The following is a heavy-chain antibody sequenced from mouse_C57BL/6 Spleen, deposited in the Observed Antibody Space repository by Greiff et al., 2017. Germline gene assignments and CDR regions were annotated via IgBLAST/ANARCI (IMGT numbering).Heavy chain of an antibody. V-gene: IGHV1-64*01. D-gene: IGHD1-1*01. CDR1: GYTFTSYW. CDR2: IHPNSGST. J-gene: IGHJ2*01. CDR3: ARSHYYGSSPDYFDY. Sequence: VKLQQPGAELVKPGASVKLSCKASGYTFTSYWMHWVKQRPGQGLEWIGMIHPNSGSTNYNEKVKSKATLTVDKSSSTAYMQLSSLTSEDSAVYYCARSHYYGSSPDYFDYWGQGTTLTVSS.